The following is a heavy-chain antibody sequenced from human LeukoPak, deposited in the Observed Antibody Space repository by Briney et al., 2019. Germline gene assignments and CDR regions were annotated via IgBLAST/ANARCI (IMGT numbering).Heavy chain of an antibody. CDR3: AREAIRVRGVIITGNWYFDL. V-gene: IGHV4-38-2*02. Sequence: PSETLSLTCTVSGYSISSGYYWGWIRQPPGKGLEWIGSIYHSGSTYYNPSLKSRVTMSLDTSKNQFSLKLSSVTAADTAVYYCAREAIRVRGVIITGNWYFDLWGRGTLVTVSS. CDR2: IYHSGST. CDR1: GYSISSGYY. D-gene: IGHD3-10*01. J-gene: IGHJ2*01.